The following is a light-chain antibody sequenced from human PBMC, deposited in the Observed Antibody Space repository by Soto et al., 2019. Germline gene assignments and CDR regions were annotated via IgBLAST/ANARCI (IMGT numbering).Light chain of an antibody. CDR3: QQRHSYPVT. CDR1: QGISSF. CDR2: TAS. Sequence: DIQLTQYPSFLSASIGVRVTITCRASQGISSFLAWYQQKPGEAPKLMIHTASTLQTGVPSRFSDSGSGTEFTFTISSLQPEDFATYYCQQRHSYPVTFGQGTRLEIK. V-gene: IGKV1-9*01. J-gene: IGKJ5*01.